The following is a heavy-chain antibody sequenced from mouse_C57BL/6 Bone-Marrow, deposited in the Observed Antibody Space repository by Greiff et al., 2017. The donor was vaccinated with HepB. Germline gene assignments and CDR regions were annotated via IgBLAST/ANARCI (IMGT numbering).Heavy chain of an antibody. CDR3: TRDEGYYGSREGFAY. D-gene: IGHD1-1*01. Sequence: DVQLVESGEGLVKPGGSLKLSCAASGFTFSSYAMSWVRQTPEKRLEWVAYISSGGDYIYYADTVKGRFTISRDNARNTLYLQMSRLKSEDTAMYYCTRDEGYYGSREGFAYWGQGTLVTVSA. J-gene: IGHJ3*01. CDR1: GFTFSSYA. V-gene: IGHV5-9-1*02. CDR2: ISSGGDYI.